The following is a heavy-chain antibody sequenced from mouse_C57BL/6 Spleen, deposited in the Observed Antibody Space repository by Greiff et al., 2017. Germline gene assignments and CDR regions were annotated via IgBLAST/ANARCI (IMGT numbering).Heavy chain of an antibody. Sequence: VQLQQPGAELVMPGASVKLSCKASGYTFTSYWMHWVKQRPGQGLEWIGEIDPSDSYTNYNQKFKGKSTLTVDKSSSTAYMQLSSLTSEDSAVYYCARRGLPRAMDYWGKGTSVTVSS. CDR3: ARRGLPRAMDY. J-gene: IGHJ4*01. V-gene: IGHV1-69*01. CDR2: IDPSDSYT. CDR1: GYTFTSYW. D-gene: IGHD2-2*01.